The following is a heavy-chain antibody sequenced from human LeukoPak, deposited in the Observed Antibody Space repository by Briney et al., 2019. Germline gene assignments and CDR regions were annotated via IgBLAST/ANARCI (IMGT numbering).Heavy chain of an antibody. D-gene: IGHD2-2*01. CDR1: GGSMSTYY. CDR3: ARENPTGCSSTSCYVTNWFDP. CDR2: IYYSGST. V-gene: IGHV4-59*01. Sequence: SETLSLTCTVSGGSMSTYYWSWIRQSPGKGLEWIGYIYYSGSTSYNPSLKSRLTISIDTSKTQFYLKLSSVTAADTAVYYCARENPTGCSSTSCYVTNWFDPWGQGTLVTVSS. J-gene: IGHJ5*02.